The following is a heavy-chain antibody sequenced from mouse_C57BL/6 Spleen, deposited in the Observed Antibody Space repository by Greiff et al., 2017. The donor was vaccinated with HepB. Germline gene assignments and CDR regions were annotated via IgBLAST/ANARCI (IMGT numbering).Heavy chain of an antibody. CDR2: ISDGGSYT. CDR1: GFTFSSYA. J-gene: IGHJ1*03. V-gene: IGHV5-4*01. CDR3: ARDGYYYGIGLWFFDV. D-gene: IGHD1-1*01. Sequence: EVKLVESGGGLVKPGGSLKLSCAASGFTFSSYAMSWVRQTPEKRLEWVATISDGGSYTYYPDNVKGRFTISRDNANNNLYLQMNHLKSEDKAMYYCARDGYYYGIGLWFFDVWCTGTTVTVSS.